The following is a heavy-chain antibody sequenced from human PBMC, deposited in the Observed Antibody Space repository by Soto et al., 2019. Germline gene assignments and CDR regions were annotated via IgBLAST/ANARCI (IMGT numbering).Heavy chain of an antibody. Sequence: HPGGSLRLSCAASGFTFSSYAMSWVRQAPGKGLEWVSAISGSGGSTYYADSVKGRFTISRDNSKNTLYLQMNSLRAEDTAVYYCAKGIIAYCGGDGYFGDAFDIWGQGTMVTVSS. J-gene: IGHJ3*02. V-gene: IGHV3-23*01. CDR2: ISGSGGST. CDR3: AKGIIAYCGGDGYFGDAFDI. D-gene: IGHD2-21*02. CDR1: GFTFSSYA.